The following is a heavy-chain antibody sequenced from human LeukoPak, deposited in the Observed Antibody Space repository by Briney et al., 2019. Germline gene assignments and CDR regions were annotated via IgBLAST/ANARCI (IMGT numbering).Heavy chain of an antibody. CDR1: GFTFSSYS. J-gene: IGHJ6*03. Sequence: GGSLRLSCAASGFTFSSYSMNWVRQAPGKGLEWVSSISSSSSYIYYAVSVKGRFTISRDNAKNSLYLQMNSLRAEDTAVHYCARDRGAYYGSGSYRGDYYMDAWGKGTTVTVFS. V-gene: IGHV3-21*01. CDR3: ARDRGAYYGSGSYRGDYYMDA. CDR2: ISSSSSYI. D-gene: IGHD3-10*01.